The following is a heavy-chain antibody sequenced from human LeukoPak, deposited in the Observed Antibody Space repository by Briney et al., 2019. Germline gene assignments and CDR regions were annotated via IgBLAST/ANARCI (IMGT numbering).Heavy chain of an antibody. CDR3: ARDAASSTWNGEYFFYYMDV. D-gene: IGHD6-13*01. CDR1: GFTFSSYA. V-gene: IGHV3-30*04. J-gene: IGHJ6*03. Sequence: GGSLRLSCAVSGFTFSSYAVHWVRQAPGKGLEWVTLVSSDGSHKDYADSVKGRFTISRDNSNNTLHLQMNSLRVEDTAVYYCARDAASSTWNGEYFFYYMDVWGKGTTATVS. CDR2: VSSDGSHK.